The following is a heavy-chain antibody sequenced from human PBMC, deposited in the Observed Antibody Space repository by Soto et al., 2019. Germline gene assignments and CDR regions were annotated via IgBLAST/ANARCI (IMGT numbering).Heavy chain of an antibody. J-gene: IGHJ6*03. CDR3: ARDLSWGSNWYYYMDV. D-gene: IGHD7-27*01. CDR2: ISSSSSVI. Sequence: EVQLVESGGGLVQPGGSLRLSFATSGFILSDFAMNWVRQAPGKGLECVSYISSSSSVIDYADSVKGRFTVSRDNARNSLYLQMNSMRAEDTAVYYCARDLSWGSNWYYYMDVWGKGTTVTVSS. CDR1: GFILSDFA. V-gene: IGHV3-48*01.